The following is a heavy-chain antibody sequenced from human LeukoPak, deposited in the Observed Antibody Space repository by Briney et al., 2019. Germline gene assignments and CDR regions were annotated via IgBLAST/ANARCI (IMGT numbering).Heavy chain of an antibody. J-gene: IGHJ4*02. V-gene: IGHV4-39*07. CDR1: GGSISSSYSY. D-gene: IGHD3-16*02. CDR2: IYYSGST. Sequence: SETLSLTCTVSGGSISSSYSYWGWIRQPPGKGLEWIGNIYYSGSTYYNPSLKSRVTISVDTSKNQFSLKLSSVTAADTAVYYCARDITRYDYVWGSYRKGYFDYWGQGTLVTVSS. CDR3: ARDITRYDYVWGSYRKGYFDY.